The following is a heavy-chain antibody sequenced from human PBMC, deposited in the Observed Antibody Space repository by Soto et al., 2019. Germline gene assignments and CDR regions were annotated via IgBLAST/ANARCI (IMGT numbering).Heavy chain of an antibody. V-gene: IGHV1-2*04. CDR3: ARGGQQLVLYNWFDP. Sequence: QVQLVQSGAEVKKPGASVKVSCKASGYTFTGYYMHWVRQAPGQGLEGMGWINPNSGGTNYAQKFQGWVTMTRDTSISTAYMQLSRLRSDVTAVYYCARGGQQLVLYNWFDPWGQGTLVTVSS. J-gene: IGHJ5*02. CDR2: INPNSGGT. D-gene: IGHD6-13*01. CDR1: GYTFTGYY.